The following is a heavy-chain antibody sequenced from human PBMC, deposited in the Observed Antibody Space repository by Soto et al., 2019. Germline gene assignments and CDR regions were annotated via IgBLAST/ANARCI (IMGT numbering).Heavy chain of an antibody. CDR3: ARQLWSGRKGWFDP. J-gene: IGHJ5*02. Sequence: QVQLVQSGAEVKKPGSSVKVSCKASGGTFSSYAISWVRQAPGQGLEWMGGIIPIFGTANYAQKFQGRVTITADDSTSTAYMERSSVRSEDTAGYYCARQLWSGRKGWFDPWGQGTLVTVSS. CDR1: GGTFSSYA. CDR2: IIPIFGTA. V-gene: IGHV1-69*12. D-gene: IGHD3-3*01.